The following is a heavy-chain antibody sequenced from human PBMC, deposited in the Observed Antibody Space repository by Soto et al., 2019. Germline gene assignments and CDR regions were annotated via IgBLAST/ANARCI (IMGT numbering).Heavy chain of an antibody. CDR3: ARAHLRRAIVVVVAATQAPDY. Sequence: ASVKVSCKASGYTFTSYAMHWVRQAPGQRLEWMGWINAGNGNTKYSQKFQGRVTITRDTSASTAYMELSSLRSEDTAVYYCARAHLRRAIVVVVAATQAPDYWGQGTLVTVSS. CDR1: GYTFTSYA. J-gene: IGHJ4*02. CDR2: INAGNGNT. V-gene: IGHV1-3*01. D-gene: IGHD2-15*01.